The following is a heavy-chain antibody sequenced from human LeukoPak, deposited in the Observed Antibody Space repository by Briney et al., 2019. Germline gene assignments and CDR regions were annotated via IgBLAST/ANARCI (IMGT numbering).Heavy chain of an antibody. V-gene: IGHV5-51*01. D-gene: IGHD6-13*01. CDR1: GYSFTSYW. Sequence: GESLKISCRGSGYSFTSYWIGWVRQMPGKGLEWMGIIYPGDSDTRYSPSFQGQVTISADKSISTAYLQWSSLKASDTAMYYCARGDSSRWSPTYFDYWGQGTLVTVSS. J-gene: IGHJ4*02. CDR2: IYPGDSDT. CDR3: ARGDSSRWSPTYFDY.